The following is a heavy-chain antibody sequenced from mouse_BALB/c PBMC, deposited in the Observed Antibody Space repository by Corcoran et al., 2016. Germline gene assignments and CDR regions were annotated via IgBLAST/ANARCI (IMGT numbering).Heavy chain of an antibody. CDR2: INPYNGAT. V-gene: IGHV1-26*01. D-gene: IGHD1-1*01. J-gene: IGHJ2*01. CDR1: GYSFTGYY. CDR3: VRYYGSSYDY. Sequence: EVQLQQSGPELVKPGASVKISCKASGYSFTGYYMHWVKQSHVKSLEWIGRINPYNGATSYNQNFKDKASLTVDKSSSTAYMELHSLTSEDSAVYYGVRYYGSSYDYWGQGTTLTVSS.